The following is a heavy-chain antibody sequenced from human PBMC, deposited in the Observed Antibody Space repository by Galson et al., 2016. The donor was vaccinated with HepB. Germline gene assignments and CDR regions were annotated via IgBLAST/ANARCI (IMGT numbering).Heavy chain of an antibody. CDR2: TIPYFGTP. J-gene: IGHJ6*02. CDR1: GDTSSTNG. V-gene: IGHV1-69*06. CDR3: ARTLVRGVFGKDV. D-gene: IGHD3-10*01. Sequence: SVKVSCKASGDTSSTNGFNWVRQVPGQGLEWMGGTIPYFGTPNYAPKFQGRVTMTWDTPISTAYVELSSLTSEDTAVYYCARTLVRGVFGKDVWGQGTTVTVSS.